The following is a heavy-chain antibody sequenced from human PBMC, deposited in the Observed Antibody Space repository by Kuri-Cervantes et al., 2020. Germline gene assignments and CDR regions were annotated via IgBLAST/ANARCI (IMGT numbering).Heavy chain of an antibody. CDR3: ARVRGGCSSTSCYWIFGMDV. J-gene: IGHJ6*02. CDR1: GGSTSSGDYY. CDR2: IYYSGST. D-gene: IGHD2-2*01. V-gene: IGHV4-30-4*01. Sequence: SETLSLTCTVSGGSTSSGDYYWSWIRQPPGKGLEWIGYIYYSGSTYYNPSLKSRVTISVDTSKNQFSLKLSSVTAADTAVYYCARVRGGCSSTSCYWIFGMDVWGQGTTVTVSS.